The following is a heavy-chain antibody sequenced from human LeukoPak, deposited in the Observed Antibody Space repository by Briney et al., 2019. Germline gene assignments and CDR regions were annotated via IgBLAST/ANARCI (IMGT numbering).Heavy chain of an antibody. CDR1: GGTFSSYA. CDR3: ARESSSSWSNFDY. CDR2: IIPILGIA. J-gene: IGHJ4*02. V-gene: IGHV1-69*04. D-gene: IGHD6-13*01. Sequence: APVKVSCKASGGTFSSYAISWVRQAPGQGLEWMGRIIPILGIANYAQKFQGRVTITADKSTSTAYMELSSLRSEDTAVYYCARESSSSWSNFDYWGQGTLVTVSS.